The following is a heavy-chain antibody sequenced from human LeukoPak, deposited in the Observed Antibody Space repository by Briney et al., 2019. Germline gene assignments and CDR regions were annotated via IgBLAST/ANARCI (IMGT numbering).Heavy chain of an antibody. D-gene: IGHD3-3*01. CDR1: GGTFSSYA. Sequence: SVKVSCKXSGGTFSSYAISWVRQAPGQGLEWMGGIIPIFGTANYAQKFQGRVTITADESTSTAYMELSSLGSEDTAVYYCARVGDFWSGYYRPFDYWGQGTLVTVSS. CDR3: ARVGDFWSGYYRPFDY. V-gene: IGHV1-69*13. J-gene: IGHJ4*02. CDR2: IIPIFGTA.